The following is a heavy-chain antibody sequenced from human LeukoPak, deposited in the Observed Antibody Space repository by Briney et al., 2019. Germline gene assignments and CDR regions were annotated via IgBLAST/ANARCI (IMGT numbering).Heavy chain of an antibody. J-gene: IGHJ4*02. Sequence: PSETLSLTCTVSNGSIGTFYWNWIRQPAGKGLEWIGRFHSSGSTNYTPSLKSRVTMSVGTSRKHFSLRLNSVTAADTAVYYCARGLNQYYFDSWGQGTLVTVSS. D-gene: IGHD1-14*01. CDR2: FHSSGST. V-gene: IGHV4-4*07. CDR3: ARGLNQYYFDS. CDR1: NGSIGTFY.